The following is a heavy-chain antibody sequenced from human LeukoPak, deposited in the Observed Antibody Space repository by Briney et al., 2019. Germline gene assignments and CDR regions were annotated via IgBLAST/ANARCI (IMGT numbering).Heavy chain of an antibody. CDR1: GFTFSSYA. CDR3: AKVLDSSDAKFDY. CDR2: ISGSGVST. V-gene: IGHV3-23*01. Sequence: GGSLRLSCAASGFTFSSYAMSWVRQAPGRGLEWVSTISGSGVSTYYADSVKGRFTISRDNSKNTLYLQMNSLRAEDTAVYYCAKVLDSSDAKFDYWGQGTLVNVSS. D-gene: IGHD3-22*01. J-gene: IGHJ4*02.